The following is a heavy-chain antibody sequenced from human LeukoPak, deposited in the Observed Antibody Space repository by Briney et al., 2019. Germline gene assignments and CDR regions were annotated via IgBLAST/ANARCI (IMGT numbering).Heavy chain of an antibody. CDR2: IIPIFGTA. CDR1: GGTFSSYA. V-gene: IGHV1-69*05. J-gene: IGHJ4*02. D-gene: IGHD3-22*01. CDR3: ARSWYYYDSSGYLFDY. Sequence: SVKVSCKASGGTFSSYAISWVRQAPGQGLEWMGRIIPIFGTANYAQKFQGRVTITTDESTSTAYMELSSLRSEDAAVYYCARSWYYYDSSGYLFDYWGQGTPVTVSS.